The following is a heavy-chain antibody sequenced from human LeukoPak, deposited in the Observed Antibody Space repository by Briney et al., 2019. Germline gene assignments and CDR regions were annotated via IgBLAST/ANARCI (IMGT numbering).Heavy chain of an antibody. D-gene: IGHD2-21*01. J-gene: IGHJ3*02. CDR3: AKDGDDAFDI. CDR1: GFTFSSYG. V-gene: IGHV3-33*06. Sequence: GGSLGLSCAASGFTFSSYGMHWVRQAPGKGLEWVAVIWYDGSNKYYADSVKGRFTISRDNSKNTLYLQMNSLRAEDTAVNYCAKDGDDAFDIWGQGTMVTVSS. CDR2: IWYDGSNK.